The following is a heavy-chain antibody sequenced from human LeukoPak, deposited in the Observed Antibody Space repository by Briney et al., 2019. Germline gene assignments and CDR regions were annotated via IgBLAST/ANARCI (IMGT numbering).Heavy chain of an antibody. J-gene: IGHJ3*02. D-gene: IGHD3-22*01. CDR3: ASFPYYDSSGYSPDAFDI. V-gene: IGHV4-61*02. CDR2: IYTSGST. CDR1: GGSISSGSYY. Sequence: SETLSLTCTVSGGSISSGSYYWSWIRQPAGKGLEWIGRIYTSGSTNYNPSLKSRVTISVDTSKNQFSLKLSSVTAADTAVYYCASFPYYDSSGYSPDAFDIWGQGTMVTVSS.